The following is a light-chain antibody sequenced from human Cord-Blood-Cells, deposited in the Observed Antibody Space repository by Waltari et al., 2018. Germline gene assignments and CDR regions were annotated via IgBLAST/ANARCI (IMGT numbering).Light chain of an antibody. V-gene: IGKV3-20*01. CDR1: QSVSSSY. CDR3: QQYGSSPPLT. CDR2: GAS. Sequence: EIVLTQSPGTLSLSPGERATLSCRASQSVSSSYLAWYQQKPGQAPRLLIYGASSRATGIPDRFSGSLPGTDFTLNISRLEPEDCAVYYCQQYGSSPPLTFGGGTKVEIK. J-gene: IGKJ4*01.